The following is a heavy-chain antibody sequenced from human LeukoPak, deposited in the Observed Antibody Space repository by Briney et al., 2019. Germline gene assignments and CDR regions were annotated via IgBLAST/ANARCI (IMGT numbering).Heavy chain of an antibody. CDR2: IYYSGST. J-gene: IGHJ3*02. V-gene: IGHV4-61*08. Sequence: SETLSLTCTVSGGSISSGGYYWSWIRQPPGKGLEWIGYIYYSGSTNYNPSLKSRVTISVDTSKNQFSLKLSSVTAADTAVYYCARESARDAFDIWGQGTMVTVSS. CDR3: ARESARDAFDI. CDR1: GGSISSGGYY.